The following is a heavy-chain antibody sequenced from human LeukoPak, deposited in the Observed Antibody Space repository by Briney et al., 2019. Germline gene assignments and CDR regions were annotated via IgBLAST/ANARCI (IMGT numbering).Heavy chain of an antibody. CDR3: ARAMISGSDY. V-gene: IGHV3-74*01. CDR1: GFSFSSYW. Sequence: GGSLRLSCAASGFSFSSYWMHWVRQAPGKGLVWVSRINPDGSTTTYADSVGGRFTISRDNAKNTLYLQMSSLRAEDTAVYYCARAMISGSDYWGQGTLVTVSS. CDR2: INPDGSTT. D-gene: IGHD3-22*01. J-gene: IGHJ4*02.